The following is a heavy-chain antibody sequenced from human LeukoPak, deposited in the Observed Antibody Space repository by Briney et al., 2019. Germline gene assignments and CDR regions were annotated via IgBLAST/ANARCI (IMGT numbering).Heavy chain of an antibody. Sequence: SETLSLTCAVSGYPISSGYYWGWIRQPPGKGLEWIESIYHSGSTYYNPSLKSRVTISVDTSKNQFSLKLSSVTAADTAVYYCGVVAAIMRYYYYYMDVWGKGTTVTVSS. V-gene: IGHV4-38-2*01. CDR1: GYPISSGYY. J-gene: IGHJ6*03. D-gene: IGHD2-15*01. CDR2: IYHSGST. CDR3: GVVAAIMRYYYYYMDV.